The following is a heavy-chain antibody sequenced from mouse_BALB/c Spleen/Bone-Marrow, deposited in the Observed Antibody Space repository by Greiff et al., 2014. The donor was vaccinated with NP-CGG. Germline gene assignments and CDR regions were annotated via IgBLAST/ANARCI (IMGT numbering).Heavy chain of an antibody. Sequence: QVQLQQSGAEPARPGASVKLSCKASGYTFTSYWIQWVKQRPGQGLEWIGAIYPGDGDTRYTQKFKGKATLTADESSSTAYMQLSSLASEDSAVYYCAREGYYYGYAMDYWGQGTSVTVSS. D-gene: IGHD1-1*01. CDR3: AREGYYYGYAMDY. CDR1: GYTFTSYW. J-gene: IGHJ4*01. V-gene: IGHV1-87*01. CDR2: IYPGDGDT.